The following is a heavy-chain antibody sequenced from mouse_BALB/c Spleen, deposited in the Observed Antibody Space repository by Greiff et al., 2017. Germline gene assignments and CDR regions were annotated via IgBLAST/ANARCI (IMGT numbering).Heavy chain of an antibody. Sequence: QVHVKQSGPGLVAPSQSLSITCTVSGFSLTGYGVNWVRQPPGKGLEWLGMIWGDGSTDYNSALKSRLSISKDNSKSQVFLKMNSLQTDDTARYYCARDDYYGSRVYAMDYWGQGTSVTVSS. CDR3: ARDDYYGSRVYAMDY. V-gene: IGHV2-6-7*01. CDR1: GFSLTGYG. D-gene: IGHD1-1*01. J-gene: IGHJ4*01. CDR2: IWGDGST.